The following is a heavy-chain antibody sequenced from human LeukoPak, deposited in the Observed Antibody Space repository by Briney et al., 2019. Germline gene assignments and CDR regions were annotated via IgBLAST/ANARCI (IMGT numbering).Heavy chain of an antibody. D-gene: IGHD2-8*01. CDR3: ARSRYCTNGICSYFDY. Sequence: PGGSLRLSCVGSGFTFSNFWMHWVRQAPGKGLEWVANIKQDGSEKYYVDSVKGRFTISRDNAKNSLYLQVNSLRAEDTAVYYCARSRYCTNGICSYFDYWGQGILVTVSS. CDR2: IKQDGSEK. CDR1: GFTFSNFW. V-gene: IGHV3-7*03. J-gene: IGHJ4*02.